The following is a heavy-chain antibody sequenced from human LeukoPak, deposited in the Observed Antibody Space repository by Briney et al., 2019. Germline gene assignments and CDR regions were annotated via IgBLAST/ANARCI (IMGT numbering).Heavy chain of an antibody. Sequence: ASVKVSCKASGYTFTNYDINWVRQAPGQGLEWMGWMNPNSGNTGYAQKFQGRVTMTRDNSISTAYMELDSLISEDTAVYYCARTRPGDPDCSGRSCYIAWLDPWGQGTLVTVSS. CDR2: MNPNSGNT. CDR1: GYTFTNYD. CDR3: ARTRPGDPDCSGRSCYIAWLDP. D-gene: IGHD2-15*01. V-gene: IGHV1-8*01. J-gene: IGHJ5*02.